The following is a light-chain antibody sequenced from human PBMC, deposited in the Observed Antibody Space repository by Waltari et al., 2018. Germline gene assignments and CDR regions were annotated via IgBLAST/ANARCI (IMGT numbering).Light chain of an antibody. CDR3: CSYASSSPRLI. CDR2: EVL. V-gene: IGLV2-23*02. J-gene: IGLJ2*01. CDR1: YSNVGSYYL. Sequence: QSALTQPASVSGSLGQSISISCSGSYSNVGSYYLVHWYHQRPGEAPKLLIYEVLKRPSGVSNRFSGSKSGNAASLTISALQPEDEGTYYCCSYASSSPRLIFGGGTELTVL.